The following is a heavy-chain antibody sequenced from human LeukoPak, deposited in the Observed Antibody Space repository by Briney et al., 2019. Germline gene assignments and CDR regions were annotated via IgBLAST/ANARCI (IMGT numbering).Heavy chain of an antibody. J-gene: IGHJ4*02. CDR1: GFTFSSYS. Sequence: GGSLRLSCAASGFTFSSYSMNWVRQAPGKGLERVAVISYDGSNKYYADSVKGRFTISRDNSKNTLYLQMNSLRAEDTAVYYCAKDPLAYCGGDCYSRSGWYFDYWGQGTLVTVSS. V-gene: IGHV3-30*18. D-gene: IGHD2-21*02. CDR2: ISYDGSNK. CDR3: AKDPLAYCGGDCYSRSGWYFDY.